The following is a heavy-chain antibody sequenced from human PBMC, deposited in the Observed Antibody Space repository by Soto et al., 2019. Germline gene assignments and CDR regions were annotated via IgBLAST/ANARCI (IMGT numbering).Heavy chain of an antibody. J-gene: IGHJ6*02. Sequence: EVQLVESGGGLVQPGRSVRLSCAASGFTFDDYAMHWVRQAPGKGLEWVSGISWNSGSIGYADSVKGRFTISRDNAKNSLYLQMNSLRAEDTALYYCAKDAITMVRGVISYYGMDVWGQGTTVTVSS. CDR3: AKDAITMVRGVISYYGMDV. CDR1: GFTFDDYA. CDR2: ISWNSGSI. V-gene: IGHV3-9*01. D-gene: IGHD3-10*01.